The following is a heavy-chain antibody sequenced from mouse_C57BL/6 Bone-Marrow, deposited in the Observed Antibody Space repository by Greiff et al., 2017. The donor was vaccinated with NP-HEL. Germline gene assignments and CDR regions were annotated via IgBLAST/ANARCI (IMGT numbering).Heavy chain of an antibody. J-gene: IGHJ3*01. CDR2: IDPSDSET. D-gene: IGHD1-2*01. V-gene: IGHV1-52*01. CDR3: AREYYGTWFAY. Sequence: VQLQQPGAELVRPGSSVKLSCKASGYTFTSYWMHWVKQRPIQGLEWIGNIDPSDSETHYNQKFKDKATLTVDKSSSTAYMQLSSLTSEDSAVYYCAREYYGTWFAYWGQGTLVTVSA. CDR1: GYTFTSYW.